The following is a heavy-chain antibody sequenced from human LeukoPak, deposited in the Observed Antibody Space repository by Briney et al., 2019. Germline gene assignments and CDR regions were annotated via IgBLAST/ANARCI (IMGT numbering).Heavy chain of an antibody. CDR1: GFTFSRYW. CDR3: AIRSGGSFDY. J-gene: IGHJ4*02. CDR2: IDRDGNDK. Sequence: GGSLRLSCEASGFTFSRYWTTWVRQTPGKGLEGLADIDRDGNDKYYVDSVRGRFTISRDNAKNSLSLQMNSLRAEDTAVYYCAIRSGGSFDYWGQGTLVTVSS. V-gene: IGHV3-7*02. D-gene: IGHD3-10*01.